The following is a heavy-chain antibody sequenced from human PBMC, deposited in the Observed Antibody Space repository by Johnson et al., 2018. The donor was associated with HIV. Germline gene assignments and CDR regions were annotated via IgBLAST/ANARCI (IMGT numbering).Heavy chain of an antibody. CDR3: ARAGDYDACVI. Sequence: VQLVESGGGVVRPGGSLRLSCAAAGFTFDDYGMSWVRQAPGKGLEWVSVIYSGGSTYYADSVKGRFTISRDNSKNTLYLQMNSLRAEDTAVYYCARAGDYDACVIWSKGTMVTVSS. CDR2: IYSGGST. D-gene: IGHD3-16*01. J-gene: IGHJ3*02. V-gene: IGHV3-66*01. CDR1: GFTFDDYG.